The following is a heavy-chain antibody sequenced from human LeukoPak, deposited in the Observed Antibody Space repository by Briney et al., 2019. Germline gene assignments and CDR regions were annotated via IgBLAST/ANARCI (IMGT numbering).Heavy chain of an antibody. CDR2: ISSSGSTI. J-gene: IGHJ4*02. CDR1: GFTFSSYA. D-gene: IGHD3-22*01. Sequence: GGSLRVSCAASGFTFSSYAMTWVRQAPGKGLEWVSYISSSGSTIYYADSVKGRFTISRDNAKNSLYLQMNSLRAEDTAVYYCARDLADSSGYPGYWGQGTLVTVSS. V-gene: IGHV3-48*04. CDR3: ARDLADSSGYPGY.